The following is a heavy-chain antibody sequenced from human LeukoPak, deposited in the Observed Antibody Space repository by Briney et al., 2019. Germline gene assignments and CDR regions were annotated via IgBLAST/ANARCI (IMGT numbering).Heavy chain of an antibody. Sequence: ASVKVSCKASGGTFSSCAISWVRQAPGQGLEWMGGIIPIFGTANYAQKFQGRVTITADESTSTAYMELSSLRSEDTAVYYCAREAIAAAGTGFSPLDYWGQGTLVTVSS. J-gene: IGHJ4*02. CDR2: IIPIFGTA. V-gene: IGHV1-69*13. CDR3: AREAIAAAGTGFSPLDY. D-gene: IGHD6-13*01. CDR1: GGTFSSCA.